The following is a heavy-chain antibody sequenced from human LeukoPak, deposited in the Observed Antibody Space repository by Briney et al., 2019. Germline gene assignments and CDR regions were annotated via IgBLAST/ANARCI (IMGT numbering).Heavy chain of an antibody. D-gene: IGHD3-22*01. CDR3: STDVTYYYDSSGFYP. CDR1: GFTFSSFE. Sequence: GGSLRLSCAASGFTFSSFEMNWVRQAPGKGLEWVGRIESKTDGGASVYAAPVKDRFTISRDDSRNTLYLQMNSLKTEDTAVYYCSTDVTYYYDSSGFYPWGQGTLVTVSS. V-gene: IGHV3-15*04. J-gene: IGHJ4*02. CDR2: IESKTDGGAS.